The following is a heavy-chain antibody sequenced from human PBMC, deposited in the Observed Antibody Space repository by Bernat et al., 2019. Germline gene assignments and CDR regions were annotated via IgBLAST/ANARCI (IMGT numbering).Heavy chain of an antibody. V-gene: IGHV3-30*18. Sequence: QVQLVESGGGVVQPGRSLRLSCAASGFTFSSYGMHWVRQAPGKGLEWVAVISYDGSNKYYADSVKGRFTISRDNSKNTLYLQMNSLRAEDTAVYYWGKGGGGSTLWFGEFYFDYWGHGTLVTVSS. J-gene: IGHJ4*01. CDR3: GKGGGGSTLWFGEFYFDY. CDR1: GFTFSSYG. D-gene: IGHD3-10*01. CDR2: ISYDGSNK.